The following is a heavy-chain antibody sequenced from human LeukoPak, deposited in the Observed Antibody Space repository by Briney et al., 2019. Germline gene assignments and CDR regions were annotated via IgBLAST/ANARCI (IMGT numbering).Heavy chain of an antibody. V-gene: IGHV3-30*18. D-gene: IGHD7-27*01. CDR3: AKDRDWGTAFDI. J-gene: IGHJ3*02. Sequence: GRSLRLSCAASEFTFSSSAMHWVRQPPGKGLEWVAVISYDGKHKYFADSVKGRFTISRDNSRNTLYLQLNSLKADDTAVYYCAKDRDWGTAFDIWGQGTMVTVSS. CDR2: ISYDGKHK. CDR1: EFTFSSSA.